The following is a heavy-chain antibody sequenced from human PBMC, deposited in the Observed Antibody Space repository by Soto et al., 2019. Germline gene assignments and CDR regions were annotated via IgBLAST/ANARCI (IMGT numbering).Heavy chain of an antibody. D-gene: IGHD3-16*01. CDR2: ISSSSSYI. Sequence: GGSLRLSCAASGFTFSGYSMNWVRQSPGKGLEWVSSISSSSSYIYYADSVKGRFTISRDNAKNSLYLQMNSLRAEDTAVYYCARVIGGYGYYYYYYGMDVWGQGTTVTVSS. J-gene: IGHJ6*02. CDR1: GFTFSGYS. CDR3: ARVIGGYGYYYYYYGMDV. V-gene: IGHV3-21*01.